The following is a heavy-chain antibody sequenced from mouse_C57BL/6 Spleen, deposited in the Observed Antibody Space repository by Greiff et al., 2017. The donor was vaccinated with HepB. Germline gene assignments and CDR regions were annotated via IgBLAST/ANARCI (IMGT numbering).Heavy chain of an antibody. CDR1: GFTFSSYG. CDR3: ARRDYYGSAYWYFDV. Sequence: EVKLQESGGDLVKPGGSLKLSCAASGFTFSSYGMSWVRQTPDKRLEWVATISSGGSYTYYPDSVKGRFPISRDNAKNTLYLQMSSLKSEDTAMYYCARRDYYGSAYWYFDVWGTGTTVTVSS. CDR2: ISSGGSYT. J-gene: IGHJ1*03. V-gene: IGHV5-6*02. D-gene: IGHD1-1*01.